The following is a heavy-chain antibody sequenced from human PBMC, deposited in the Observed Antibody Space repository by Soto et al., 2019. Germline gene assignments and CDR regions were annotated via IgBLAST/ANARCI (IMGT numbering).Heavy chain of an antibody. J-gene: IGHJ5*02. D-gene: IGHD2-21*01. Sequence: GGSLRLSCAASGFTFSSYAMSGVRQAPGKGLEWVSAISGSGGITYYADSVKGRFTISRDNSKKTLYLQMNSLRAEDTAVYYCAKVVILSIWRDNDNWFDTWGQGTLVT. CDR2: ISGSGGIT. CDR3: AKVVILSIWRDNDNWFDT. CDR1: GFTFSSYA. V-gene: IGHV3-23*01.